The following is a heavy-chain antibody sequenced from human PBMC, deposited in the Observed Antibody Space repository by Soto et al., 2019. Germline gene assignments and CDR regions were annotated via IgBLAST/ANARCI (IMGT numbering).Heavy chain of an antibody. D-gene: IGHD3-3*01. CDR3: AKDQSGYDHYAMDV. J-gene: IGHJ6*02. Sequence: QVQLVESGGGVVQPGRSLRLSCAASGFTFSSYGMHWVRQAPGKGLEWVAVISYDGTNRNHADSVKGRFTISRDNSKNTRHRQMNSLISEDTAVYYCAKDQSGYDHYAMDVWGQGPRSPSP. CDR1: GFTFSSYG. V-gene: IGHV3-30*18. CDR2: ISYDGTNR.